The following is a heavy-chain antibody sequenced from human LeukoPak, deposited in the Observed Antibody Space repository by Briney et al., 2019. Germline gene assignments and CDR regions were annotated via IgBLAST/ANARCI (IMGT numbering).Heavy chain of an antibody. CDR3: AREATYYDILTGYYKGAFDI. V-gene: IGHV3-53*01. CDR1: RFTVSSNY. CDR2: IYSGGST. D-gene: IGHD3-9*01. J-gene: IGHJ3*02. Sequence: RPGGSLRLSCAASRFTVSSNYMSWVRQAPGKGLEWVSVIYSGGSTYYADSVKGRFTISRDNSKNTLYLQMNSLRAEDTAVYYCAREATYYDILTGYYKGAFDIWGQGTMVTVSS.